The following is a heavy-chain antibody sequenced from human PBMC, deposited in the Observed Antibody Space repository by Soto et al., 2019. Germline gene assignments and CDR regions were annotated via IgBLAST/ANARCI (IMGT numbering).Heavy chain of an antibody. CDR1: GGSISSGGYS. J-gene: IGHJ6*02. CDR3: ARGGSRFYGMDV. V-gene: IGHV4-30-2*01. CDR2: IYHTGTT. Sequence: QLQLQESGSGLVKPSQTLSLTCAVSGGSISSGGYSWSWIRQPPGKGLEWIGHIYHTGTTHYNPSLRSRVTVSVDMSKTQFSLNLSSVTAADTAVYYCARGGSRFYGMDVWGQGTTVTVSS.